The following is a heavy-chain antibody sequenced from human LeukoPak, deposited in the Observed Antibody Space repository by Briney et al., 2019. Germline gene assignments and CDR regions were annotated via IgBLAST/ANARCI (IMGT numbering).Heavy chain of an antibody. CDR3: ARGRRAYDSSGYYYD. D-gene: IGHD3-22*01. CDR1: GYTFTSYD. CDR2: MNSNSGNT. Sequence: ASVKVSCKASGYTFTSYDINWVRQATGQGLEWMGWMNSNSGNTGYAQKFQGRATMTRNTSISTAYMELSSLRSEDTAVYYCARGRRAYDSSGYYYDWGQGTLVTVSS. V-gene: IGHV1-8*01. J-gene: IGHJ4*02.